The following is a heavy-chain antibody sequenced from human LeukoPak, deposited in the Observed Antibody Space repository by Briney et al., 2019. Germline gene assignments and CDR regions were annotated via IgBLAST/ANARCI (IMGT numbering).Heavy chain of an antibody. Sequence: GGSLRLSCSASGFTFSYYAIHWVRQAPGKGLEWVALIWSDGSNKYYADSVKGRITISRDNSKNTVYLQMNSLRAEDTTVYYCARELFSSGSCPDGWGQGTLVTVSS. CDR3: ARELFSSGSCPDG. J-gene: IGHJ4*02. V-gene: IGHV3-33*01. CDR1: GFTFSYYA. D-gene: IGHD3-10*01. CDR2: IWSDGSNK.